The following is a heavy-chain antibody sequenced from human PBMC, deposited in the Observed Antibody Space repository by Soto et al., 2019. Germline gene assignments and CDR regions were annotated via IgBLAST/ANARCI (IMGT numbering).Heavy chain of an antibody. CDR2: ISSSSSYI. Sequence: EVQLVESGGGLVKPGGSLRLSCAASGFTFSSYSMNWVRQAPGKGLEWVSSISSSSSYIYYADSVKGRFTISRDNAKNSLYLQMNSLRAEDTAVYYCARDIMVRGALDPWGQGTLVTVSS. D-gene: IGHD3-10*01. V-gene: IGHV3-21*01. CDR1: GFTFSSYS. CDR3: ARDIMVRGALDP. J-gene: IGHJ5*02.